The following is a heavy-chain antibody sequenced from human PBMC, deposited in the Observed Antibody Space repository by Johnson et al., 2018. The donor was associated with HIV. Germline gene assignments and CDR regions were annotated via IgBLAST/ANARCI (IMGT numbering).Heavy chain of an antibody. Sequence: VQLVESGGDLVQPGGSLRLSCEASKFTFSNCAMSWVRQAPGQGLEWVSPLSGSGENIYYADSVKGRFPISRDNSKNTLYLQMNSLRAEDTAVYYGAKGVRGSSWYDAFDIWGQGTMVTVSS. CDR3: AKGVRGSSWYDAFDI. D-gene: IGHD6-6*01. V-gene: IGHV3-23*04. J-gene: IGHJ3*02. CDR2: LSGSGENI. CDR1: KFTFSNCA.